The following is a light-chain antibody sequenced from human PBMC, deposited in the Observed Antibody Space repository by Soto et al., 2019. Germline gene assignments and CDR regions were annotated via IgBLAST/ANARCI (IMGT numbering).Light chain of an antibody. CDR2: EVS. Sequence: QSVLTQPASVSGSTGQSITISCTGTSSDVGGYNYVSWYQQHPGKAPKLMIFEVSNRPSGVSNRFSGSKSGSTASLTISGLQAEDEADYYCSSYTSTTTPVVFGGGTKLTVL. CDR3: SSYTSTTTPVV. V-gene: IGLV2-14*01. CDR1: SSDVGGYNY. J-gene: IGLJ3*02.